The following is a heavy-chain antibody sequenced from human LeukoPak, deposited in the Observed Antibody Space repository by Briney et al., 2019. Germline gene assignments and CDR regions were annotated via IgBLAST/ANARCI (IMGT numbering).Heavy chain of an antibody. CDR3: ARAPVHGYCSGGSCFYFDY. CDR1: GGSISSYY. J-gene: IGHJ4*02. CDR2: IYYSGST. V-gene: IGHV4-59*01. D-gene: IGHD2-15*01. Sequence: PSETLSLTCTVSGGSISSYYWSWIRQPPGKGLEWIGYIYYSGSTNYNPSLKSRVTISVDTSKNQFSLKLSSVTAADTAVYYCARAPVHGYCSGGSCFYFDYWGQGTLVTVSS.